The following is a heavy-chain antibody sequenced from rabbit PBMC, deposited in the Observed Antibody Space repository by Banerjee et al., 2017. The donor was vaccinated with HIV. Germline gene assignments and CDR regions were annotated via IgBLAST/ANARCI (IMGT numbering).Heavy chain of an antibody. J-gene: IGHJ4*01. Sequence: QSLEESGGDLVKPGASLTLTCTASGFSFSGSYSVCWVRQAPGKGLEWIACIYAGPSGNTYYASWATGRFTISKTSSTTVTLQMTSLTAADTATYFCARGSSYYAAYFNLWGQGTLVTVS. CDR3: ARGSSYYAAYFNL. V-gene: IGHV1S40*01. CDR2: IYAGPSGNT. D-gene: IGHD8-1*01. CDR1: GFSFSGSYS.